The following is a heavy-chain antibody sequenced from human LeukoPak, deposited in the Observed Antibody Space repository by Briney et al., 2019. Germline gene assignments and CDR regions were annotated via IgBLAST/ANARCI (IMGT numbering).Heavy chain of an antibody. CDR2: IYYSGST. CDR3: AGPRAGYYGAYYMDV. Sequence: SETLSLTCTVSGGSISSSSYYWGWIRQPPGKRLEWIGSIYYSGSTYYNPSLKSRVTISVDTSKNQFSLKLSSVTAADTAVYYCAGPRAGYYGAYYMDVWGKGTMVTVSS. V-gene: IGHV4-39*01. CDR1: GGSISSSSYY. J-gene: IGHJ6*03. D-gene: IGHD3-10*01.